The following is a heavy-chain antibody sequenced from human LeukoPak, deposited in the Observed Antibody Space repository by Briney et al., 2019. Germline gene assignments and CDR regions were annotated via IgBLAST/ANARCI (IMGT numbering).Heavy chain of an antibody. J-gene: IGHJ4*02. Sequence: PSETLSLTCTVSDVSINTYFWSWIRQPPGKGLEWIGYVYYNGITNYNPSLKSRVSISLDTSKNQFSLRLNSVTAAETAVYYCASQLGGTTFHWGQGTLVTVSS. D-gene: IGHD1/OR15-1a*01. CDR3: ASQLGGTTFH. CDR1: DVSINTYF. CDR2: VYYNGIT. V-gene: IGHV4-59*01.